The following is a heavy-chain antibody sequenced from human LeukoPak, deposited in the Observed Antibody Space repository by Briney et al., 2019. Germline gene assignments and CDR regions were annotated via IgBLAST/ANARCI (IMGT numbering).Heavy chain of an antibody. CDR1: GGSISSGGYY. CDR3: ATLRGASTAVFDS. Sequence: SETLSLTCTVSGGSISSGGYYWSWIRQHPGKGLEWIGYIYYSGSTYYNPSLKSRVTISVDTSKNQVSLKLSSVTAADTAPYYCATLRGASTAVFDSWGQGALVTVSS. D-gene: IGHD2-21*02. CDR2: IYYSGST. V-gene: IGHV4-31*03. J-gene: IGHJ4*02.